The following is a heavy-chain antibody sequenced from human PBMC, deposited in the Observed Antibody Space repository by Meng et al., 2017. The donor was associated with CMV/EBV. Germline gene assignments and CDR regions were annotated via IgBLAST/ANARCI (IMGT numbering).Heavy chain of an antibody. Sequence: GESLKISCAASGFTFSNAWMSWVRQAPGKGLEWVGRIKSKTDGGTTDYAAPVKGRFTISRDDSKNTLYLQMNSLKTEDTAVYYCTTEGGYRSSTSCYTDYWGQGTLVTVSS. V-gene: IGHV3-15*01. CDR2: IKSKTDGGTT. J-gene: IGHJ4*02. CDR1: GFTFSNAW. CDR3: TTEGGYRSSTSCYTDY. D-gene: IGHD2-2*02.